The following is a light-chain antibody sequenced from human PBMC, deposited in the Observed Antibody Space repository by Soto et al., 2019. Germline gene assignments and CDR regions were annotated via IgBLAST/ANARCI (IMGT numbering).Light chain of an antibody. CDR3: SSYTSGSTPYV. CDR2: EVR. V-gene: IGLV2-14*01. Sequence: QSALTQPASVSGSPGHSITISCTGTSSDVGGYNYVSWYQQHPGKAPKLMIYEVRNRPSGVSNRFSGAKSGNTASLTIYGVLAEDEADYYCSSYTSGSTPYVFGTGTKLTVL. J-gene: IGLJ1*01. CDR1: SSDVGGYNY.